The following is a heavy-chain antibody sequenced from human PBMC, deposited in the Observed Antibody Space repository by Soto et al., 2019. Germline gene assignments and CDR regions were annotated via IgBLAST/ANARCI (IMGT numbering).Heavy chain of an antibody. D-gene: IGHD3-9*01. J-gene: IGHJ4*02. CDR3: AKSSPKYYDTLTGYYY. V-gene: IGHV3-23*01. CDR2: ISGSGGST. CDR1: GFTFSSYA. Sequence: PGGSLRLSCAASGFTFSSYAMSWVRQAPGKGLEWVSAISGSGGSTYYADSVKGRFTISRDNSKNTLYLQMNSLRAEDTAVYYCAKSSPKYYDTLTGYYYWGQGTLVTVSS.